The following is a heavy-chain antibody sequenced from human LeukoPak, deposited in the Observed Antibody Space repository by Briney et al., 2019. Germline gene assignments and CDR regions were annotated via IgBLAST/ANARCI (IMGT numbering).Heavy chain of an antibody. D-gene: IGHD2-15*01. V-gene: IGHV3-7*01. CDR2: IKQDGSEK. CDR1: GFTFSSYS. Sequence: PGGSLRLSCAASGFTFSSYSMNWVRQAPGKGLEWVANIKQDGSEKYYVDSEKGRFTISRDNAKNSLYLQMNSLRAEDTAVYYCARDKCSGGSCYSRGGYFDYWGQGTLVTVSS. J-gene: IGHJ4*02. CDR3: ARDKCSGGSCYSRGGYFDY.